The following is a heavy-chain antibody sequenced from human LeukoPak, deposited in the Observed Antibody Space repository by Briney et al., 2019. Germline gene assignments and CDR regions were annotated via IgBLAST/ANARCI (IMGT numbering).Heavy chain of an antibody. J-gene: IGHJ5*02. Sequence: GGSLRLSCAASQSTFSNYAMSWVRQAPGKGLEWVSGISGSGDSTHCADSVKGRFTISRDNSRNTLFLQMNSLRVEDTALYYCVSYCGGDCYSADNWFDPWGQGTRVTVSS. D-gene: IGHD2-21*02. CDR3: VSYCGGDCYSADNWFDP. CDR1: QSTFSNYA. V-gene: IGHV3-23*01. CDR2: ISGSGDST.